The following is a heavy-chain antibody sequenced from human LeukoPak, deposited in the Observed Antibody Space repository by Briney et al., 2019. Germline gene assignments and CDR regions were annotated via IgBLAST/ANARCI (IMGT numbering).Heavy chain of an antibody. D-gene: IGHD2-21*02. CDR2: INTYNGRT. V-gene: IGHV1-18*01. CDR3: AIYCGCDCYRESN. Sequence: ASVKVSCKASGYTFNNYDTNWVRQAPGQGLEWMGWINTYNGRTNYAQKLQRRVTMTTDTSTSTAYMELRSLRSDDTAVYYCAIYCGCDCYRESNWGQGTLVTVSS. J-gene: IGHJ4*02. CDR1: GYTFNNYD.